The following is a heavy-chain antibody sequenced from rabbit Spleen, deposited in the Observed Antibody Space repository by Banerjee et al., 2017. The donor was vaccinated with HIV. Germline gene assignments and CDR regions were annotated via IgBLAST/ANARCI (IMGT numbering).Heavy chain of an antibody. V-gene: IGHV1S45*01. Sequence: QEQLEESGGGLVKPGGTLTLTCKASGIDFSRYYDMCWVRQAPGKGLEWIGCIYTGNVKTYYASWAKGRFTISRTSSTTVTLRMTSLTAADRATYFCARDLVGVIGWNFYLWGPGTLVTVS. D-gene: IGHD1-1*01. J-gene: IGHJ4*01. CDR3: ARDLVGVIGWNFYL. CDR2: IYTGNVKT. CDR1: GIDFSRYYD.